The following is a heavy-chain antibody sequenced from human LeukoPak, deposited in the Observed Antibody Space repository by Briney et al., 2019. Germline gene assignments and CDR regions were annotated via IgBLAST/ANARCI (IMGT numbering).Heavy chain of an antibody. CDR3: ASVRHDPLEYYYYIDV. CDR2: INPRGSP. D-gene: IGHD2/OR15-2a*01. J-gene: IGHJ6*03. Sequence: PSETLSLTCAVYGDSLSRYYWTWIRQSPGKGLEWLGEINPRGSPDYNPSLKSRATISVDTSKNQFSLRLASVTAADTAVYYCASVRHDPLEYYYYIDVWGKGTTVTVSS. CDR1: GDSLSRYY. V-gene: IGHV4-34*01.